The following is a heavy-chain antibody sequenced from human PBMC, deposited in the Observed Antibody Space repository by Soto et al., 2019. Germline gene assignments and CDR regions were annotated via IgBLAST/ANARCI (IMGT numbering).Heavy chain of an antibody. CDR3: AREPPPYYYDSSGYFYYYYGMDV. D-gene: IGHD3-22*01. CDR1: GFTFSSYE. J-gene: IGHJ6*02. CDR2: ISSSGSSI. Sequence: EVQLVESGGGLVQPGGSLRLSCAASGFTFSSYEMNWVRQAPGKGLEWVSYISSSGSSIYYADSVKGRFTISRDNAKNSLYLQMNSLGAEDTAVYYCAREPPPYYYDSSGYFYYYYGMDVWGQGTTVTVSS. V-gene: IGHV3-48*03.